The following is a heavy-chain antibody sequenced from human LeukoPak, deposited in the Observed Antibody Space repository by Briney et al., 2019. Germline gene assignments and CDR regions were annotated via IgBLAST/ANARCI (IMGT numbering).Heavy chain of an antibody. J-gene: IGHJ4*02. CDR2: ISGSGDNT. CDR3: ARYYYDSSGYYYFDY. CDR1: GFTFSSHD. D-gene: IGHD3-22*01. Sequence: GGSLRLSCAASGFTFSSHDMSWVRQAPGKGLEWVSTISGSGDNTYYADSVKGRFTISRDNAKNSLYLQMNSLRAEDTAVYYCARYYYDSSGYYYFDYWGQGTLVTVSS. V-gene: IGHV3-23*01.